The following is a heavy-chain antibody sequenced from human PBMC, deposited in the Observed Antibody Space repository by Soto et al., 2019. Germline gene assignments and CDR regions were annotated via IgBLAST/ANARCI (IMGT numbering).Heavy chain of an antibody. CDR2: IYYSGST. D-gene: IGHD3-22*01. Sequence: QVQLQESGPGLVKPSETLSLTCTVSGGSISSYYWSWIRQPPGKGLEWIGYIYYSGSTNYNPSLKSRVTISVDTSKNQFSLKLSSVNAADTAVYYCARFGGVYDSSGYYYLDYWGQGTLVTVSS. CDR3: ARFGGVYDSSGYYYLDY. J-gene: IGHJ4*02. CDR1: GGSISSYY. V-gene: IGHV4-59*01.